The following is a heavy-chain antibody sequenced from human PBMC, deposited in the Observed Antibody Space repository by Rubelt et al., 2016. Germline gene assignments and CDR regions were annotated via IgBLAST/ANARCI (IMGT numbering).Heavy chain of an antibody. Sequence: GGLVQPGGSLRLSCAASGFTFSSYWMHWVRQAPGKGLVWVSRINSDGSSTSYADSVKGRFTISRDNAKNTLYLQMNSLRAEDTAVYYCARGGYDSSGYYYTGGYFDYWGQGTLVTVSS. CDR3: ARGGYDSSGYYYTGGYFDY. D-gene: IGHD3-22*01. J-gene: IGHJ4*02. V-gene: IGHV3-74*01. CDR1: GFTFSSYW. CDR2: INSDGSST.